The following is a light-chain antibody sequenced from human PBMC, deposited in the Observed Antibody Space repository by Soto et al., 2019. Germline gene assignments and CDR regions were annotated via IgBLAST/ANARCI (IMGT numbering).Light chain of an antibody. CDR2: GAS. V-gene: IGKV3-20*01. Sequence: EIVLTRSPGTLSLSPGQRATLSCRASQSVSNSYLAWYQQKPGQAPRLLISGASSRAAGIPDRFSGSGSGTEFTLTISRLEPEDFAVYYCQQYGNSPLLTFGGGTKVEIK. CDR1: QSVSNSY. J-gene: IGKJ4*01. CDR3: QQYGNSPLLT.